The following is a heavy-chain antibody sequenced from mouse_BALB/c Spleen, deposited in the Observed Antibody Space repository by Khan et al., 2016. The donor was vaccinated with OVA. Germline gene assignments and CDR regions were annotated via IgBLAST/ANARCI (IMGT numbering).Heavy chain of an antibody. CDR3: SGGYYRGLAY. V-gene: IGHV1-80*01. CDR2: IYPGDGDT. Sequence: QVQLQQSGAELVRPGSSVKISCRASGYAFSSYWLNWVKQRPGQGLEWIGQIYPGDGDTNYNGKFKGKVTLTADKSSSTAYMQLSSLTSEDSAVFFCSGGYYRGLAYWGQGTTLTVSS. J-gene: IGHJ2*01. CDR1: GYAFSSYW. D-gene: IGHD2-3*01.